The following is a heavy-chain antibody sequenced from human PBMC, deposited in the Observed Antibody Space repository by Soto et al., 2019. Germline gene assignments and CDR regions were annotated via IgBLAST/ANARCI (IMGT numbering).Heavy chain of an antibody. CDR1: GYIFVNYG. CDR2: ISPYSGNT. V-gene: IGHV1-18*01. Sequence: QVQLVQSGDEVRKPGSSVKVSCKASGYIFVNYGIAWVRQAPGQGLEWMGWISPYSGNTHYASKVQGRLSMPTVTSTSTAYMDLGSLTPDDPAVYYCAMVNNYVTPTPQDVWGQGTTVTVSS. J-gene: IGHJ6*02. CDR3: AMVNNYVTPTPQDV. D-gene: IGHD3-16*01.